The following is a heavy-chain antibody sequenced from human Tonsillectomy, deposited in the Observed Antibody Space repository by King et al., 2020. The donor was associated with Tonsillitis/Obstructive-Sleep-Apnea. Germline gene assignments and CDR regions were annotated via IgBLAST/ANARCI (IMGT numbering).Heavy chain of an antibody. CDR1: GFSVTYNY. D-gene: IGHD1-20*01. V-gene: IGHV3-53*01. CDR3: AGDPTSITGWGY. J-gene: IGHJ4*02. CDR2: IYTGDRT. Sequence: VQLVESGGGLIQPGGSLILSCAASGFSVTYNYMSWVRQAPGKGLEWVSSIYTGDRTDYADSVKDRFNISRDSSKNTLFLQMNSLRVEDTAMYFCAGDPTSITGWGYWGQGTLVTGSS.